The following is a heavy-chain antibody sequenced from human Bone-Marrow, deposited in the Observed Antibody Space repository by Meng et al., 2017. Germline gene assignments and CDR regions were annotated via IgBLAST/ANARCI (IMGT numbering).Heavy chain of an antibody. V-gene: IGHV4-31*03. CDR1: CGSISSGGYY. CDR3: ARGPLSAAGTMGYFQH. CDR2: IYYSGST. D-gene: IGHD6-13*01. J-gene: IGHJ1*01. Sequence: VQLQESGPCLVKPSQTLSLTCTVSCGSISSGGYYWSWIRQHPGKGLEWIGYIYYSGSTYYNPSLKSRVTISVDTSKNQFSLKLSSVTAADTAVYYCARGPLSAAGTMGYFQHWGQGTLVTVSS.